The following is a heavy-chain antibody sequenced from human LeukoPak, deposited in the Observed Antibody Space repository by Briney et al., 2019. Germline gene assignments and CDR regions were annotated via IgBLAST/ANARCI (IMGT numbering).Heavy chain of an antibody. V-gene: IGHV3-13*01. J-gene: IGHJ6*02. CDR1: GFAFSPYD. CDR2: IDTAGDT. Sequence: GGPLRLSCAASGFAFSPYDMHWVRQVTGKGLEWLSAIDTAGDTYYSGSVKGRFTISRENAKNSFYLQMNSLRAGDTAVYYCTRAHPHYYSVMDVWGQGTTVTVSS. CDR3: TRAHPHYYSVMDV.